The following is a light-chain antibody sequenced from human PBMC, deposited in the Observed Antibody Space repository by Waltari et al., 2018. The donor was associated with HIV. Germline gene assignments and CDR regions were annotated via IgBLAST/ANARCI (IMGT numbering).Light chain of an antibody. CDR1: TNNIGSYA. V-gene: IGLV1-36*01. CDR3: STWDYSLSSLV. J-gene: IGLJ2*01. Sequence: QSALTQEASVSGTVGQQVPLSCTGNTNNIGSYAVAWYQQIAHGAPKTVMFEHSLPSGVPDRFAASKSGTTASLTISGLQPEDEATYYCSTWDYSLSSLVFGGGTKLTVL. CDR2: EHS.